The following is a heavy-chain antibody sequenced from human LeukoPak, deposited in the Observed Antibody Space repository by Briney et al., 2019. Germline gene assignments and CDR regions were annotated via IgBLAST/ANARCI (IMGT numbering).Heavy chain of an antibody. J-gene: IGHJ4*02. Sequence: ASVKVSCEVSGYSLSELSMHWVRQAPGKGLEWMGGFDPENGEAVYAQKFQGRVTMTEDTSTDTSYMELNSLKSEDTAVYYCAAGGVYDLLDNWGQGTLVTVSS. V-gene: IGHV1-24*01. CDR3: AAGGVYDLLDN. CDR1: GYSLSELS. D-gene: IGHD2-8*01. CDR2: FDPENGEA.